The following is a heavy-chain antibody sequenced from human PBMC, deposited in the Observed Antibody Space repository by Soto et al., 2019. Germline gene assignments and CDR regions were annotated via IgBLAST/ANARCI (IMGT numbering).Heavy chain of an antibody. D-gene: IGHD3-10*01. CDR2: INPNSGGT. J-gene: IGHJ6*03. CDR1: GYTFTGYY. CDR3: ARGRYYGSGRGYYYYMDV. Sequence: QVQLVQSGAEVKKPGASVKVSCKASGYTFTGYYMHWVRQAPGQGLEWMGWINPNSGGTNYAQEFQCWVTMTRDTSISTADMELSRLGSDDTAVYYCARGRYYGSGRGYYYYMDVWGKGTTVTVSS. V-gene: IGHV1-2*04.